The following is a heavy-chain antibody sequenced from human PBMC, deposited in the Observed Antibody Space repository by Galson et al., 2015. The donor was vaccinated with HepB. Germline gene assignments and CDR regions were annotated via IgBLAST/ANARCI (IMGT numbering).Heavy chain of an antibody. CDR2: ISSSSSYI. D-gene: IGHD2-15*01. Sequence: SLKLSCAASGFTFSSYSMNWVRQAPGKGLEWVSSISSSSSYIYYADSVKGRFTISRDNAKNSLYLQMNSLRAEDTVVYYCATPYCSGGSCYANYYYYGMDVWGQGTTVTVSS. V-gene: IGHV3-21*01. CDR3: ATPYCSGGSCYANYYYYGMDV. CDR1: GFTFSSYS. J-gene: IGHJ6*02.